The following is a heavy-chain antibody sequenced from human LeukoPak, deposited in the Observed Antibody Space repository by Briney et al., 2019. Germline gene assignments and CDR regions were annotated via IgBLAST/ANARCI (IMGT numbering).Heavy chain of an antibody. CDR1: GFTFSSYS. CDR3: ASLDIVVASESYYYGMDV. D-gene: IGHD2-2*01. J-gene: IGHJ6*02. Sequence: GGSLRLSCAASGFTFSSYSMNWVRQAPGKGLEWVSSISSSSSYIYYADSVKGRFTISRDNAKNSLYLQMNSLRAEDTAVYYCASLDIVVASESYYYGMDVWGQGTTVTVSS. V-gene: IGHV3-21*01. CDR2: ISSSSSYI.